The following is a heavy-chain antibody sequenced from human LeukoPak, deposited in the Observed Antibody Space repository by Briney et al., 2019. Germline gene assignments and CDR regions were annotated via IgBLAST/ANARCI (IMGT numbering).Heavy chain of an antibody. CDR2: IYYSGST. CDR3: ARELAESAFDI. Sequence: SETLSLTCTVSGGSISSYYWSWIRQPPGKGLEWIGYIYYSGSTNYNPSLKSRVTISVDTSKNQFSLKLSSVTAADTAVYYCARELAESAFDIWGQGTMVTVSS. J-gene: IGHJ3*02. D-gene: IGHD5-24*01. V-gene: IGHV4-59*01. CDR1: GGSISSYY.